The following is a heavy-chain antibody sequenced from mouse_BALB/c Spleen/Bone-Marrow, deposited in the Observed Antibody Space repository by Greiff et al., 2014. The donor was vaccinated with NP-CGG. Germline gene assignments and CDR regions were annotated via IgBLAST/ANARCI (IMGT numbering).Heavy chain of an antibody. CDR1: GYTFTDHA. D-gene: IGHD1-1*01. J-gene: IGHJ2*01. CDR2: ISPGTGSI. V-gene: IGHV1S53*01. Sequence: VQLQQSDAELVKPGASVKISCKASGYTFTDHAIHWVKQKPEQGLEWIGYISPGTGSIKYNEKFKDKVTLTADKSSSTAYMQLNSLTSEDSTVCFCNYYGNTFDYWGQGTTLTVSS. CDR3: NYYGNTFDY.